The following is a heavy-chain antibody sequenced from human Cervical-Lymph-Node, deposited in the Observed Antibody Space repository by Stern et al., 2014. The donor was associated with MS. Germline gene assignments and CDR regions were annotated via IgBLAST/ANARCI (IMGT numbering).Heavy chain of an antibody. D-gene: IGHD2-2*01. CDR1: GYTFTAHY. J-gene: IGHJ6*02. CDR3: ARLKGGLPVAFANWSPNYYAMDV. CDR2: INPNSGAT. Sequence: QVQLVQSGAEVKEPGASVKVSCQASGYTFTAHYIHWVRQAPGQGLEWMGRINPNSGATNYAPKFQGRVTMTRDASISTAYMELTRLSSDDTAVYYCARLKGGLPVAFANWSPNYYAMDVWGQGTTVTVSS. V-gene: IGHV1-2*06.